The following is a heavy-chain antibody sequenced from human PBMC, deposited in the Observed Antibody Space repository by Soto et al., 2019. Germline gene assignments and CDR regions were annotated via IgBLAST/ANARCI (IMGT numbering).Heavy chain of an antibody. CDR1: GGSISSGDYY. D-gene: IGHD2-15*01. CDR3: ARVRGRLLRFDP. CDR2: IYYSGST. V-gene: IGHV4-30-4*01. Sequence: SETLSLTCTVSGGSISSGDYYWSWIRQPPGKGLEWIGYIYYSGSTNYNPSLKSRVTISVDTSKNQFSLKLSSVTAADTAVYYCARVRGRLLRFDPWGQGTLVTVSP. J-gene: IGHJ5*02.